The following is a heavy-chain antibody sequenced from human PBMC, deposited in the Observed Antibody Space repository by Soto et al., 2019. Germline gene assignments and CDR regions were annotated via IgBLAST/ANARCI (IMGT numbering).Heavy chain of an antibody. CDR3: ARRPHCRCGICYYGLDK. D-gene: IGHD2-15*01. Sequence: QVQLVQSGAEVKKPGASVKVACKASGYTFTNSDINWVRQAPGQGLEWMGWMNPDSGHAAYAQKFQGIVTLTTSTSTSTVYMEMRSLGSEDTAVYYCARRPHCRCGICYYGLDKWGQGTLVNVSS. J-gene: IGHJ4*02. V-gene: IGHV1-8*01. CDR1: GYTFTNSD. CDR2: MNPDSGHA.